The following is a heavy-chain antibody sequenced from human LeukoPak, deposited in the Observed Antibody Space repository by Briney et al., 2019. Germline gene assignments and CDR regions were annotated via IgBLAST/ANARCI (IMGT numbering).Heavy chain of an antibody. V-gene: IGHV4-30-2*01. D-gene: IGHD1-26*01. CDR1: GGSISSGGYS. CDR3: ARGRGYSGSYPDY. Sequence: SQTLSLTCAVSGGSISSGGYSWSWIRQPPGKGLEWIGYIYHSGSTYYNPSLKSRVTISVDRSKNQFSLKLSSVTAADTAVYYCARGRGYSGSYPDYWGQGTLVTVSS. CDR2: IYHSGST. J-gene: IGHJ4*02.